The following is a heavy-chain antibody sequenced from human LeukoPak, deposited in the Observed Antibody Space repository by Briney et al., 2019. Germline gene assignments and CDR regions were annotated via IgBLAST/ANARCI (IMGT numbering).Heavy chain of an antibody. CDR2: IYYSGST. J-gene: IGHJ4*02. CDR1: GGSISSGGYY. CDR3: AREGYCSSTSCHTDTFYFDY. D-gene: IGHD2-2*02. Sequence: MPSETLSLTCTVSGGSISSGGYYWSWIRQHPGKGLEWIGYIYYSGSTYYNPSLKSRVTISVDRSKNQFSLKLSSVTAADTAVYYCAREGYCSSTSCHTDTFYFDYWGQGTLVTVSS. V-gene: IGHV4-31*03.